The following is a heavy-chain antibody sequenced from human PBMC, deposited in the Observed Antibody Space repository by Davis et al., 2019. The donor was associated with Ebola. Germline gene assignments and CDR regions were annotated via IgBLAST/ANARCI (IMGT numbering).Heavy chain of an antibody. D-gene: IGHD6-19*01. V-gene: IGHV3-74*01. CDR3: AREAVADSGPNFDF. J-gene: IGHJ4*02. CDR1: GFTFSSYW. Sequence: HTGGSLRLSCAASGFTFSSYWMSWVRQAPGKGLVWVSRINSDETDTNYADSVKGRFTISRDNAKNTLYLQMNSLRAEDTAVYYCAREAVADSGPNFDFWGQGTLVTVSS. CDR2: INSDETDT.